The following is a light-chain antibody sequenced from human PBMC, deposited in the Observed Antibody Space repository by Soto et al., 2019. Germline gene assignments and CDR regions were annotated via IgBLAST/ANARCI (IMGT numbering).Light chain of an antibody. Sequence: QSALTQPASVSGSPGQSITISCTGTSSDVGSYNLVSWYQQHPGKAPKLMIYEGSKRPSGISSRFSGSKSGNTASLTISGLQAEDEADFYCCSYASSGTYVFCPVTKLTVL. J-gene: IGLJ1*01. V-gene: IGLV2-23*01. CDR2: EGS. CDR1: SSDVGSYNL. CDR3: CSYASSGTYV.